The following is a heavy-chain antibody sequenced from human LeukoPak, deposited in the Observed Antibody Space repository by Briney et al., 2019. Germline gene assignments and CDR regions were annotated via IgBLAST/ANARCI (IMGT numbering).Heavy chain of an antibody. CDR2: ISGSGGST. Sequence: GGSLRLSCAASGSTFSSYAMSWVRQAPGKGLEWVSAISGSGGSTYYADSVKGRFTISRDNSKNTLYLQMNSLRAEDTAVYYCAKDQGVVGAIDYFDYWGQGTLVTVPS. V-gene: IGHV3-23*01. CDR1: GSTFSSYA. CDR3: AKDQGVVGAIDYFDY. J-gene: IGHJ4*02. D-gene: IGHD1-26*01.